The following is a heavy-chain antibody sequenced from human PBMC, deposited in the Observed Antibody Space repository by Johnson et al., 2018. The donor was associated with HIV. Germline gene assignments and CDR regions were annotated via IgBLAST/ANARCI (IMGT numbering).Heavy chain of an antibody. CDR3: AKGGVGRDGNRDAFDI. D-gene: IGHD5-24*01. CDR2: ISYDGSNK. J-gene: IGHJ3*02. Sequence: QVQLVESGGGVVQRGRSLRLSCAASGFTFSSYAMHWVRQAPGKGLEWVAVISYDGSNKYYADSVKGRFTISRDNPKNTLYLQMNSLRREDTAVYYCAKGGVGRDGNRDAFDIWGQGTMVTVSS. CDR1: GFTFSSYA. V-gene: IGHV3-30*04.